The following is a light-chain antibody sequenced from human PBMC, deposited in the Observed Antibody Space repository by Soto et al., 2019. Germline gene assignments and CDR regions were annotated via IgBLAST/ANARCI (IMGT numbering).Light chain of an antibody. J-gene: IGLJ3*02. CDR3: YSYRGSNAWV. CDR1: GSNIGAGYD. CDR2: SNR. Sequence: QAVVTQPPSVSGAPGQRVTISCTGSGSNIGAGYDVHWYQHLPGTAPKLLIYSNRNRPSGVPDRFSGSKSGTSASLAITGLQAEDEADYYCYSYRGSNAWVFGGGTKLTVL. V-gene: IGLV1-40*01.